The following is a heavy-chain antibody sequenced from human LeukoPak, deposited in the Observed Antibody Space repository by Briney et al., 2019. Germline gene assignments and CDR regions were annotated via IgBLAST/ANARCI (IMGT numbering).Heavy chain of an antibody. CDR1: GFTFSSYS. CDR3: AKDRDMITFGGVDFDY. CDR2: ISSSSSYI. V-gene: IGHV3-21*04. J-gene: IGHJ4*02. D-gene: IGHD3-16*01. Sequence: GGSLRLSCAASGFTFSSYSMNWVRQAPGRGLEWVSSISSSSSYIYYTDSVKGRFTISRDNAKNSLYLQMNSLRAEDTAVYYCAKDRDMITFGGVDFDYWGQGTLVTVSS.